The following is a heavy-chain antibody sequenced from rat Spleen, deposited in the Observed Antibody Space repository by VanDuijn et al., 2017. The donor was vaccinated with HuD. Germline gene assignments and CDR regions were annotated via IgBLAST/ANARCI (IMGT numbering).Heavy chain of an antibody. V-gene: IGHV2-13*01. CDR1: GFPLISYA. CDR3: ASSYMPFDY. D-gene: IGHD1-2*01. CDR2: IWGDGST. Sequence: QVQLKESGPGLVQPSQTLSLTCTVSGFPLISYAVNWVRQPPGKGLEWMGGIWGDGSTNYNSALKSRLSINRDTSKSQVFLKMNSLQTEDTATYYCASSYMPFDYWGPGVMVTVSS. J-gene: IGHJ2*01.